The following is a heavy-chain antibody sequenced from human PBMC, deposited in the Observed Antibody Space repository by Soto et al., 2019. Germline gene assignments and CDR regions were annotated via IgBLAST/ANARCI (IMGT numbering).Heavy chain of an antibody. J-gene: IGHJ4*02. CDR1: GYNFAGYW. CDR3: ARGGVSTRTFDY. Sequence: GESLKISCKGSGYNFAGYWIAWVRQMPGKGLELMGIIYPSDSDTRYRPSFQGQVTISADKSISSAYLQWSSLRASDTAMYYCARGGVSTRTFDYWGQGNPVTVSS. V-gene: IGHV5-51*01. CDR2: IYPSDSDT. D-gene: IGHD3-3*01.